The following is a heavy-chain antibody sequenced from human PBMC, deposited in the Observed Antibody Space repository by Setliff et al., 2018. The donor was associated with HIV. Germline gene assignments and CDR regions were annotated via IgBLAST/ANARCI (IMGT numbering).Heavy chain of an antibody. CDR3: ARGVLLVPGAPDYYYYMDV. V-gene: IGHV4-34*01. D-gene: IGHD2-2*01. Sequence: PSETLSLTCAVYGGSFSGYYWTWIRQSPGRGLEWIGEINHSGRTNHNPPLKSRVTISVDTSKNQFSLKLRSVTAADTAVYYCARGVLLVPGAPDYYYYMDVWGKGTTVTVSS. CDR1: GGSFSGYY. CDR2: INHSGRT. J-gene: IGHJ6*03.